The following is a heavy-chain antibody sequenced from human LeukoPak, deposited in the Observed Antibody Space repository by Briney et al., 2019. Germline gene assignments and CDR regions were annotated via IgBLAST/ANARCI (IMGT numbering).Heavy chain of an antibody. Sequence: PGGSLRLSCAASGFTFSSYAMHWVRQAPGKGLEWVAVISYDGSNKYYADSVKGRFTISRDNSKNTLYLQMNSLRAEDTAVYYCARSSSGAFDYWGQGTLVTVSS. CDR2: ISYDGSNK. V-gene: IGHV3-30*14. J-gene: IGHJ4*02. CDR3: ARSSSGAFDY. CDR1: GFTFSSYA.